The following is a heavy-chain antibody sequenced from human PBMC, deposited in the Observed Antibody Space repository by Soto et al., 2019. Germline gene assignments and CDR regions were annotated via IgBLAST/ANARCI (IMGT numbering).Heavy chain of an antibody. V-gene: IGHV4-39*01. D-gene: IGHD3-16*02. J-gene: IGHJ3*02. Sequence: QLQLQESGPGLVKPSETLSLTCTVSGGSISSSSYYWGWIRQPPGKGLEWIGSIYYSGSTYYNPSLKSRVTISVDTSKNQFSLELSSVTAADTAVYYCARPYYDYIWGSYRYTAGLDAFDIWGQGTMVTVSS. CDR3: ARPYYDYIWGSYRYTAGLDAFDI. CDR2: IYYSGST. CDR1: GGSISSSSYY.